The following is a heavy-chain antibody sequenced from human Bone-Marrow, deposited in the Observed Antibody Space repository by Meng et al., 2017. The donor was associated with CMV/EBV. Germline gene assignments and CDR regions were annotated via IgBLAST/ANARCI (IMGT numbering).Heavy chain of an antibody. J-gene: IGHJ6*02. CDR3: TRDGDFWSGYLLAGMDV. CDR1: GFTFGDYA. D-gene: IGHD3-3*01. CDR2: IRSKAYGGTT. Sequence: GGSLRLSCTAAGFTFGDYAMSWVRQAPGKGLEWVGFIRSKAYGGTTEYAASVKGRFTISRDDSKSIAYLQMNSLKTEDTAVYYCTRDGDFWSGYLLAGMDVWGQGTTVTVSS. V-gene: IGHV3-49*04.